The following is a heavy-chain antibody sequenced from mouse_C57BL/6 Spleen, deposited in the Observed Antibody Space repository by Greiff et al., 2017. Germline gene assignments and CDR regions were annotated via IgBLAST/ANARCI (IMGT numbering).Heavy chain of an antibody. CDR1: GYTFTSYG. CDR2: IYPRSGNT. Sequence: QVQLQQSGAELARPGASLKLSCTASGYTFTSYGLSWVKQTTGQGLEWIGEIYPRSGNTYYTETFKGQATLTADKSSNTASIVLLSLTSEDAAVYYCAKTAQATTFDYWGQGTTLTVSS. V-gene: IGHV1-81*01. CDR3: AKTAQATTFDY. J-gene: IGHJ2*01. D-gene: IGHD3-2*02.